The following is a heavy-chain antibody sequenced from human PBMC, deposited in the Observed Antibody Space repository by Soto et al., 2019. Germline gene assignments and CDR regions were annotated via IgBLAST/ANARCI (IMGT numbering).Heavy chain of an antibody. Sequence: QVQLQQWGAGLLKPSETLSLTCAVYGGSFSGYYWSWIRQPPGKGLEWIGEINHSGSTNYNPSLRGRATISVGTSKNQCAPKLSSVTAADTAVYYCAREYGDYGGMDYWGQGTLVTVSS. V-gene: IGHV4-34*01. CDR2: INHSGST. CDR3: AREYGDYGGMDY. J-gene: IGHJ4*02. CDR1: GGSFSGYY. D-gene: IGHD4-17*01.